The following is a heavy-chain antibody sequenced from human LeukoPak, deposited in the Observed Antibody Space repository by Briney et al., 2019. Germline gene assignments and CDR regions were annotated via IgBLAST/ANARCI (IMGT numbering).Heavy chain of an antibody. CDR2: ISYHARDR. CDR1: GFTFSDHA. CDR3: AAQPCINGICYLDY. Sequence: GGSLRLSCTASGFTFSDHAMHWVRQAPGKGLEWVTVISYHARDRFYADSVKGRFTVSRDNSRSILYLQMNSLRVEDSAVYYCAAQPCINGICYLDYWGQGALVTVSS. D-gene: IGHD2-8*01. J-gene: IGHJ4*02. V-gene: IGHV3-30*04.